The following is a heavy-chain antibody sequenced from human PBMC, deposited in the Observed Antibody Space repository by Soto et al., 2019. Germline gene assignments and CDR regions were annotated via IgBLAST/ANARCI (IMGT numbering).Heavy chain of an antibody. D-gene: IGHD1-26*01. V-gene: IGHV4-59*01. CDR3: ARGSIRGSDSIDS. CDR2: IYYSGST. Sequence: QVQLQESGPGLVKPSETLSLTCTVSGGSISSYYWSWIRQPPGKGLEWIGYIYYSGSTNFNPSLKSRGNIAVDTSKNQFSLKLTSVTAADTAVYYCARGSIRGSDSIDSWGQGTLVTVSS. J-gene: IGHJ4*02. CDR1: GGSISSYY.